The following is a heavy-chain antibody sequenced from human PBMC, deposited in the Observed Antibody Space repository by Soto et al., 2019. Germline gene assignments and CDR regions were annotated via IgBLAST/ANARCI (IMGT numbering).Heavy chain of an antibody. Sequence: GGSLRLSCAASGFTFSSYAMHWVRQAPGKGLEYVSAISSNGGSTYYADSVKGRFNISRDNSKNTLYLQMGRLRAADMAVYYCARGIRYSLTVSWFDYWGQGTLVTVSS. CDR1: GFTFSSYA. V-gene: IGHV3-64*02. CDR2: ISSNGGST. D-gene: IGHD2-21*01. CDR3: ARGIRYSLTVSWFDY. J-gene: IGHJ4*02.